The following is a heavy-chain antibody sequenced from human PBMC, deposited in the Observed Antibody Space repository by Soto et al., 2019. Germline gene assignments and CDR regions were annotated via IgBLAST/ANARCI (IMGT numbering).Heavy chain of an antibody. D-gene: IGHD5-12*01. CDR2: IYYSGST. V-gene: IGHV4-31*03. J-gene: IGHJ3*02. CDR3: ARVSAYVRKPLVLTCDI. CDR1: GGSISSGNHY. Sequence: QVQLQESGPGLVKPSQTLSLTCTVSGGSISSGNHYWSWIRQHPGKGLEWIGYIYYSGSTYYTPSLTSRVNISEDTSTNQFSLTLSSVTAADTDVYLCARVSAYVRKPLVLTCDILGQGTMLTVSS.